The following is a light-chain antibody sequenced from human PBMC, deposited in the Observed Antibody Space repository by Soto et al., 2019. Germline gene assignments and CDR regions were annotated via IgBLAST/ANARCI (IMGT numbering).Light chain of an antibody. CDR2: EVS. J-gene: IGLJ3*02. Sequence: QAVLTQPPSASGSPGQSVTISCTGTSSDVGAYNYVSWYQQYPGKAPKLMIYEVSKRPSGVPDRFSGSKSGKTASLTVSGLQPEAEADYYCTSYAGSDIWVFGGGTKLTVL. CDR1: SSDVGAYNY. V-gene: IGLV2-8*01. CDR3: TSYAGSDIWV.